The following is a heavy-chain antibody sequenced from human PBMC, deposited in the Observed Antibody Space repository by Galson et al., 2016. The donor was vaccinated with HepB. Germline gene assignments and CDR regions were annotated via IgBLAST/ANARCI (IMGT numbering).Heavy chain of an antibody. Sequence: SVKVSCKASGGIFNSYAITWVRQAPGQGLEWMGGIIPIFGTTSYAQKFQGRVTISADDSMSTAYLELSSLRSEDTAVYFCARVPGHYYDTSGYSSLGGPDVWGQGTTVTVSS. V-gene: IGHV1-69*13. CDR3: ARVPGHYYDTSGYSSLGGPDV. CDR1: GGIFNSYA. J-gene: IGHJ6*02. D-gene: IGHD3-22*01. CDR2: IIPIFGTT.